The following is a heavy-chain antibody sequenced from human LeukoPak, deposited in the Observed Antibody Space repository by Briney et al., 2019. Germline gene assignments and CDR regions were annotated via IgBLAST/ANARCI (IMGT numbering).Heavy chain of an antibody. CDR2: IKEDGSEK. J-gene: IGHJ3*02. Sequence: GGSLRLSCAGSGFTFSDFWMTWVRQTPGKGLKWVANIKEDGSEKEYVGSVKGRFTISRDNAKNSLYLQMNSLRAEDTAVYYCAREGRGGFDIWGQGTMVTVSS. V-gene: IGHV3-7*01. CDR3: AREGRGGFDI. CDR1: GFTFSDFW. D-gene: IGHD6-25*01.